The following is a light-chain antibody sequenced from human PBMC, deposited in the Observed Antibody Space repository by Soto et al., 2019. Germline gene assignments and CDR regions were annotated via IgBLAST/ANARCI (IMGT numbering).Light chain of an antibody. J-gene: IGLJ1*01. Sequence: QSALTQPASVSGSPGQSITISCTGTSSDVGGYNYVSWYQHHAGKAPRLMIYASSNRPSGVSHRFSGSRSGNTASLTISGLQDEDEADYYCSYYTSGTALDVFGTGTKVTVL. V-gene: IGLV2-14*01. CDR2: ASS. CDR3: SYYTSGTALDV. CDR1: SSDVGGYNY.